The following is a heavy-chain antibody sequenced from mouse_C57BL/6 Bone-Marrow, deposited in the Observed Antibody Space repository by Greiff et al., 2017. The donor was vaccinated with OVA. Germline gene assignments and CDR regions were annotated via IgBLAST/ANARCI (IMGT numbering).Heavy chain of an antibody. CDR3: ARSDYSNSSAMDY. Sequence: QVQLQQSGPELVKPGASVKISCKASGYAFSSSWMNWVKQRPGKGLEWIGRIYPGDGDTNYNGKFKGKATLTADKSSSTAYMQLSSLTSEDSAVYFCARSDYSNSSAMDYWGQGTSVTVSS. J-gene: IGHJ4*01. CDR1: GYAFSSSW. D-gene: IGHD2-5*01. V-gene: IGHV1-82*01. CDR2: IYPGDGDT.